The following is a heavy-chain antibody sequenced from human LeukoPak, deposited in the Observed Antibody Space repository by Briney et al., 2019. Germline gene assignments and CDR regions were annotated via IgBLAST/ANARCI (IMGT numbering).Heavy chain of an antibody. CDR2: ISSSSGTI. V-gene: IGHV3-48*04. J-gene: IGHJ4*02. CDR1: GFTFNTYS. Sequence: GGSLRLSCVASGFTFNTYSMNWFRQAPGKGLEWIPYISSSSGTIYYADSVKGRFAISRDNAKNSLYLQMNSLRAEDTAVYYCARGRDLFDSWGQGTLVIVSS. CDR3: ARGRDLFDS.